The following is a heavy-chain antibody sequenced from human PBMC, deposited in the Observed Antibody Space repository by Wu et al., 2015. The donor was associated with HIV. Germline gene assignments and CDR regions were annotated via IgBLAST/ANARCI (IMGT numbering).Heavy chain of an antibody. V-gene: IGHV1-8*01. J-gene: IGHJ6*03. CDR2: VNPATGET. Sequence: QVQLVQSGPELRRPGASVKVSCKTSGYTFTNHHITWVRQVTGLGLEWMGWVNPATGETHYAQSFQGRLILTGNTSIDTAYMKLNSLTSDDTGVYYCARVGTVSSWLVRGNYYYFYMDVVGTKGPTVTV. CDR3: ARVGTVSSWLVRGNYYYFYMDV. CDR1: GYTFTNHH. D-gene: IGHD6-19*01.